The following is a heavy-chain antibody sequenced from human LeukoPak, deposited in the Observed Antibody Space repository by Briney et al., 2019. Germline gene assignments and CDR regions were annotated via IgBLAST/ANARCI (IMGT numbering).Heavy chain of an antibody. CDR1: GGTISSYA. J-gene: IGHJ4*02. CDR3: ATYCSSANCYIWGYYFDY. D-gene: IGHD2-2*01. CDR2: IIPISGTA. Sequence: SVKVSCKASGGTISSYAISWVRQAPGQGLEWMGGIIPISGTANYAQKFQGRVTITADESTSTAYKVLSSLRSEDTAIYYCATYCSSANCYIWGYYFDYWGQGTLVTVSS. V-gene: IGHV1-69*13.